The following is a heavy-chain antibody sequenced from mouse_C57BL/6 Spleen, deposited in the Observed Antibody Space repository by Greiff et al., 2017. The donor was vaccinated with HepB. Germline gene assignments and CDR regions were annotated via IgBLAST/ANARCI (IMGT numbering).Heavy chain of an antibody. V-gene: IGHV1-85*01. CDR1: GYTFTSYD. D-gene: IGHD1-1*01. CDR3: ARDDGSSYGDY. CDR2: IYPRDGST. J-gene: IGHJ2*01. Sequence: QVQLKESGPELVKPGASVKLSCKASGYTFTSYDINWVKQRPGQGLEWIGWIYPRDGSTKYNEKFKGKATLTVDTSSSTAYMELHSLTSEDSAVYFCARDDGSSYGDYWGQGTTLTVSS.